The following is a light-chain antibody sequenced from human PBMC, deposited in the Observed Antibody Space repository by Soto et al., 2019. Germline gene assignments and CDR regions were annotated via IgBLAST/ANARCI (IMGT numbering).Light chain of an antibody. CDR1: SSDVGNYNL. CDR3: SSYAGSSTLV. CDR2: EVT. V-gene: IGLV2-23*02. Sequence: QSVLTQPASVSGSPGQSITISCTGTSSDVGNYNLVSWYQQHPGKAPKLMIYEVTKRPSGVSNRFSGSKSGNTASLTISGLQAEDEADYYCSSYAGSSTLVFGGGTKLTVL. J-gene: IGLJ3*02.